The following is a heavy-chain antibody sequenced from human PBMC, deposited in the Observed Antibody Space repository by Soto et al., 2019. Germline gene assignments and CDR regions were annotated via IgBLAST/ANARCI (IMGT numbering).Heavy chain of an antibody. CDR1: GFTFSGSA. J-gene: IGHJ4*02. CDR2: IRSKANSYAT. V-gene: IGHV3-73*01. Sequence: EVQLVESGGGLVQPGGSLKLSCAASGFTFSGSAMHWVRQASGKGLEWVGRIRSKANSYATAYAASVKGRFTISRDDSKNTAYLQMNSLKTEDTAVYYCTRHLHDDYGEFDYWGQGTLVTVSP. D-gene: IGHD4-17*01. CDR3: TRHLHDDYGEFDY.